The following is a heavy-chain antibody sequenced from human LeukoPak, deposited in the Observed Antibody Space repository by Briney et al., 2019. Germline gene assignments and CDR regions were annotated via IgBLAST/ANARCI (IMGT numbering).Heavy chain of an antibody. CDR1: GGSFSGYY. CDR2: INHSGST. Sequence: KTSETLSLTCAVYGGSFSGYYWSWIRQPPGKGLEWIGEINHSGSTNYNPSLKSRVTISVDTSKNQFSLKLSSVTAADTAVYYCARGAHPNSEFDYWGQGTLVTVSS. D-gene: IGHD4-23*01. CDR3: ARGAHPNSEFDY. V-gene: IGHV4-34*01. J-gene: IGHJ4*02.